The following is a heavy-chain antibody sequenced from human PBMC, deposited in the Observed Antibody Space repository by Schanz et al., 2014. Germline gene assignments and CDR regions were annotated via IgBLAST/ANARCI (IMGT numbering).Heavy chain of an antibody. CDR3: VRDTDYHFDY. CDR2: TSHDGSFT. D-gene: IGHD4-17*01. J-gene: IGHJ4*02. Sequence: VQLVESGGGVVQPGRSLRLSCAASGLTVSTNYMYWVRQAPGKGLVWVSRTSHDGSFTTFADSVKGRFTISRDNAKNALYLQMNSLRAEDTAVYYCVRDTDYHFDYWGQGTLVTVSS. V-gene: IGHV3-74*01. CDR1: GLTVSTNY.